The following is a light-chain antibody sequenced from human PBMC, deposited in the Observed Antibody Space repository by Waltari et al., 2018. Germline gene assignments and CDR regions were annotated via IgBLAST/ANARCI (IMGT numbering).Light chain of an antibody. J-gene: IGKJ4*01. CDR3: QQRSNWPLT. CDR1: QSVSRY. V-gene: IGKV3-11*01. Sequence: EIVLTQSPATLSLSPGERATLSCRASQSVSRYLAWYQQKPAQAPRLLIYDAANRATGIPARFSGSWSGTDFTLTISSLEPEDFAVYYCQQRSNWPLTFGGGTKVEIK. CDR2: DAA.